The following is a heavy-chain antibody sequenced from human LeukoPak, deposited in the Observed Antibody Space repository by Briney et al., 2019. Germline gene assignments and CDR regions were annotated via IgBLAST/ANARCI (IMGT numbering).Heavy chain of an antibody. CDR1: GFTFSSYE. CDR2: SSSSGSTI. D-gene: IGHD5-12*01. J-gene: IGHJ4*02. Sequence: GGSLRLSCAASGFTFSSYEMNWVRQAPGKGLEWVSHSSSSGSTIYYAGSVKGRFTIARDNAKNSVYLQMNSLRAEDTAVYYCARGSLHSAYGFDYWGQGTLVSVSS. V-gene: IGHV3-48*03. CDR3: ARGSLHSAYGFDY.